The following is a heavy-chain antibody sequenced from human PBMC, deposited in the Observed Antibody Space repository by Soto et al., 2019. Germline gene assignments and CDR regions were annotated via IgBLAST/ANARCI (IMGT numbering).Heavy chain of an antibody. Sequence: GGSLRLSFAASGFTFSSYAMHWVRQAPGKGLEGVAVISYDGGNKNYPDPGKGRFTISRDNSKNMLYLQMNSLRAEDTAVYYCARDSYDSSGSREIYYYYGMDVWGQGTTVTVSS. V-gene: IGHV3-30*04. CDR3: ARDSYDSSGSREIYYYYGMDV. CDR2: ISYDGGNK. J-gene: IGHJ6*02. CDR1: GFTFSSYA. D-gene: IGHD3-22*01.